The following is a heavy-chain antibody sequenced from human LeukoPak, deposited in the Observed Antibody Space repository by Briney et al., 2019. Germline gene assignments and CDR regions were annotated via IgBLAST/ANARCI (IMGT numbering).Heavy chain of an antibody. D-gene: IGHD6-13*01. CDR1: GFTYSSYD. CDR2: IGTDGDT. J-gene: IGHJ4*02. Sequence: PGGSLRLSCAVSGFTYSSYDMHWVRQATGRGLEWVSGIGTDGDTYYAGSVKGRFNISRENAKNSLYLQMNSLRGGDTAVYYCVRGPRAYKYYSSWYFDYWGQGTLVTVSS. V-gene: IGHV3-13*01. CDR3: VRGPRAYKYYSSWYFDY.